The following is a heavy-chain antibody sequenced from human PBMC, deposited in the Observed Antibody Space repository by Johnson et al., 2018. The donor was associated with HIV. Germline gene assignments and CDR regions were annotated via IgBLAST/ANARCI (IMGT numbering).Heavy chain of an antibody. CDR2: IWYDGSNK. J-gene: IGHJ3*02. CDR3: AGDDGGGGDAFDI. V-gene: IGHV3-33*08. CDR1: GFTFSSYG. Sequence: QEQLVESGGGVVQPGRSLRLSCAASGFTFSSYGMHWVRQAPGKGLEWVAVIWYDGSNKYYADSVKGRFTISRDNSKNTLYLQMNSLRAEDTAVYYCAGDDGGGGDAFDIWGQGIMVTVSS. D-gene: IGHD2-15*01.